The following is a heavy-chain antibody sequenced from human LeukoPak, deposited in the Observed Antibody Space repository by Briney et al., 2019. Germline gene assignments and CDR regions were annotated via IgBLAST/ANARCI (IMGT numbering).Heavy chain of an antibody. V-gene: IGHV1-69*13. CDR2: IIPIFGTA. CDR3: ARDPNAYSSEIDP. J-gene: IGHJ5*02. Sequence: GASVKVSCKASGGTFSSYAISWVRQAPGQGLEWMGGIIPIFGTANYAQKFQGRVTITADESTSTAYMELSSLRSDDTAVYYCARDPNAYSSEIDPWGQGTLVTVSS. D-gene: IGHD6-25*01. CDR1: GGTFSSYA.